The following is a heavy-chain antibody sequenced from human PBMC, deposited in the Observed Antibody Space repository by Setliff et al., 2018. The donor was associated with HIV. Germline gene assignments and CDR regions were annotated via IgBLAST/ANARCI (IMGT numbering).Heavy chain of an antibody. CDR2: INTNTGNP. D-gene: IGHD3-3*01. V-gene: IGHV7-4-1*02. CDR3: ARDLRRVGFLEWLTHRMYYYMDV. J-gene: IGHJ6*03. CDR1: GYTFTSYA. Sequence: ASVKVSCKASGYTFTSYAMNWVRQAPGQGLEWVGWINTNTGNPTYAQGFTGRFVFSLDTSVSTAYLQISSLKAEDTAVYYCARDLRRVGFLEWLTHRMYYYMDVWGKGTTVTVS.